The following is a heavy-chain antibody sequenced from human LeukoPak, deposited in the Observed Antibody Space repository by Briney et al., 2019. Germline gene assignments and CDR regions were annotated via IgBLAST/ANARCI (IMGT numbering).Heavy chain of an antibody. D-gene: IGHD6-13*01. CDR1: GDSISSYY. Sequence: PSETLSLTCTVSGDSISSYYWSWIRQPPGKGLEWIGYIYYSGSTNYNPSLKSRVTISLDTSRNQFSLRLTSVTAADTAVYYCARGGTAKGHFDYWGQGTLVTVSS. V-gene: IGHV4-59*08. CDR3: ARGGTAKGHFDY. CDR2: IYYSGST. J-gene: IGHJ4*02.